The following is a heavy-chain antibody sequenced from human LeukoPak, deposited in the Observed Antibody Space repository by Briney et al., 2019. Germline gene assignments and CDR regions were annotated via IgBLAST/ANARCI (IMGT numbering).Heavy chain of an antibody. V-gene: IGHV3-64*01. CDR3: ARDEGFDY. CDR1: GFTFSSYA. J-gene: IGHJ4*02. CDR2: ISSNGGST. Sequence: GGTLRLSCAASGFTFSSYAMHWVRQAPGKGLEYVSAISSNGGSTYYANSVKGRFTISRDNSKNTLYLQMGSLRAEDMAVYYCARDEGFDYWGQGTLVTVSS.